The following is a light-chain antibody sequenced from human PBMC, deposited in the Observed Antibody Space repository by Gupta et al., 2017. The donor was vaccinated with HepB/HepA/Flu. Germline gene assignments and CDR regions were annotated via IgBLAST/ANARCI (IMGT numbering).Light chain of an antibody. V-gene: IGKV3-20*01. CDR1: RSVSSSY. J-gene: IGKJ1*01. CDR3: QQYGSSPWT. CDR2: GAS. Sequence: VLTQSPGTLSLSPGERATLSCRASRSVSSSYLAWYQQKPGQAPRLLIYGASSRATGIPDRFSGSGSGTDFTLTISRLEPEEFAVYYCQQYGSSPWTFGQGTKVEIK.